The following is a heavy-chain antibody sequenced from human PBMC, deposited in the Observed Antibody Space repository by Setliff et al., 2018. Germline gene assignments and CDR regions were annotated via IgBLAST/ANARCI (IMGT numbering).Heavy chain of an antibody. CDR3: ARGGSGGNSLLGY. Sequence: GSLRLSCAASGFTFSSYSMNWVRQAPGKGLEWVSYISSSSSTIYYADSVEGRFTISRDNAKNSLYLQMNSLRAEDTAVYYCARGGSGGNSLLGYWGQGTLVTVSS. J-gene: IGHJ4*02. CDR1: GFTFSSYS. CDR2: ISSSSSTI. V-gene: IGHV3-48*01. D-gene: IGHD2-21*02.